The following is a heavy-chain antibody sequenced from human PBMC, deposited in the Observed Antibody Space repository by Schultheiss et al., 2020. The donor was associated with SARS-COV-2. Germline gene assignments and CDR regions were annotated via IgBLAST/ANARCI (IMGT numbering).Heavy chain of an antibody. V-gene: IGHV4-59*12. J-gene: IGHJ6*02. Sequence: SETLSLTCTVSGGSISSYYWSWIRQPPGKGLEWIGYIYYSGSTNYNPSLKSRVTISVDTSKNQFSLKLSSVTAADTAVYYCARVGLAVAGTLYYYGMDVWGQGTTVTVSS. CDR3: ARVGLAVAGTLYYYGMDV. CDR2: IYYSGST. D-gene: IGHD6-19*01. CDR1: GGSISSYY.